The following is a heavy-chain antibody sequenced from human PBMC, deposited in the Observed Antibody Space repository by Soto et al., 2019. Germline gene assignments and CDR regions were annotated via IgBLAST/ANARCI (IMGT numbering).Heavy chain of an antibody. CDR3: ATVSAAGRCMDV. J-gene: IGHJ6*02. D-gene: IGHD6-13*01. CDR2: ISGSGGST. Sequence: VGSLRLSCAASGFTFSSYAMSWVRQAPGKGLEWVSAISGSGGSTYYADSVKGRFTISRDNSKNTLYLQMNSLRAEGTAVYYCATVSAAGRCMDVWGQGTTVTVSS. CDR1: GFTFSSYA. V-gene: IGHV3-23*01.